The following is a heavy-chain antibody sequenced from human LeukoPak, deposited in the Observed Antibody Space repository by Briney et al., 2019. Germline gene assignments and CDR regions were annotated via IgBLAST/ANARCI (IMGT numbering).Heavy chain of an antibody. D-gene: IGHD5-12*01. J-gene: IGHJ4*02. Sequence: GASVKVSCKASGYTFTGYYMHWVRQAPGQGLEWMGWINPNSGGTNYAQKFQGRFTMTRDTSISTAYMELSRLRSDDTAVYYCARDRDGSGWWLPFDYWGQGTLVTVSS. CDR1: GYTFTGYY. CDR2: INPNSGGT. CDR3: ARDRDGSGWWLPFDY. V-gene: IGHV1-2*02.